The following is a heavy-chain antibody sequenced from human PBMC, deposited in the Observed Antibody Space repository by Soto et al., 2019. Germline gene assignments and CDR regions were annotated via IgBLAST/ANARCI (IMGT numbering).Heavy chain of an antibody. J-gene: IGHJ4*02. Sequence: AWSLRLSCAASGFTFSSYGMHWVRQAPGKGLEWVAVIWYDGSNKYYADSVKGRFTISRDNSKNTLYLQMNSLRAEDTAVYYCARASELERGYWGQGTLVTVSS. CDR3: ARASELERGY. V-gene: IGHV3-33*01. CDR1: GFTFSSYG. D-gene: IGHD1-1*01. CDR2: IWYDGSNK.